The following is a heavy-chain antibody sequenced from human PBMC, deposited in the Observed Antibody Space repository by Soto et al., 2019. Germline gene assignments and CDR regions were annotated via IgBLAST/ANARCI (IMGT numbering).Heavy chain of an antibody. D-gene: IGHD1-26*01. J-gene: IGHJ5*02. CDR1: GASISSGGYY. V-gene: IGHV4-31*03. CDR2: VYYGGNT. Sequence: SETLSLTCTVSGASISSGGYYWTWIRQYPGKGLEWIGYVYYGGNTNFNPSLRSRVAMSVDRSKNQFSLELKSVTVADTAVYYCARDRSGSRYSYHLWGQGTLVTVSS. CDR3: ARDRSGSRYSYHL.